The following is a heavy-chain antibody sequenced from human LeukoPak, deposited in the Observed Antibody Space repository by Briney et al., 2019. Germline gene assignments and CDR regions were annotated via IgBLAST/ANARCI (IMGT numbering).Heavy chain of an antibody. CDR2: IYYSGST. CDR3: ARDGLGSHTTAHWFDP. V-gene: IGHV4-38-2*02. CDR1: GYSISSGYY. D-gene: IGHD2-15*01. J-gene: IGHJ5*02. Sequence: PSETLSLTCTVSGYSISSGYYWGWIRQPPGKGLEWIGSIYYSGSTYYNPSLKSRVTISVDTSKNQFSLKLSSVTAADTAVYYCARDGLGSHTTAHWFDPWGQGTLVTVSS.